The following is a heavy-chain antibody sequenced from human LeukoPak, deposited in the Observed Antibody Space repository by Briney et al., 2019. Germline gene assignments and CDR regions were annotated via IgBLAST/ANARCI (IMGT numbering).Heavy chain of an antibody. CDR3: AKDYYYDSSGYPYYFDY. Sequence: GGSLRLSCGASGFTFSTYAMSWVRQAPGRGLEWVSGMTGSGDRTHYADSVKGRFTISRDNSKNTLYLQMNSLRAEDTAVYYCAKDYYYDSSGYPYYFDYWGQGTLVTVSS. CDR2: MTGSGDRT. V-gene: IGHV3-23*01. D-gene: IGHD3-22*01. CDR1: GFTFSTYA. J-gene: IGHJ4*02.